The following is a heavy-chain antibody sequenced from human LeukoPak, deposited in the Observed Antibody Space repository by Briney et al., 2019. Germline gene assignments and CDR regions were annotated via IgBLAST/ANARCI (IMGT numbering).Heavy chain of an antibody. D-gene: IGHD1-26*01. V-gene: IGHV3-9*01. CDR1: GFTFDDYA. Sequence: PGGSLRLSCAASGFTFDDYAMHWVRQAPGKGLEWVSGISWNSGSIGYADSVKGRFTISRDNAKNSLYLQMNSLRAEDTALYYCAKDFNGSPPYYFDYWGQGTLVTVSS. CDR3: AKDFNGSPPYYFDY. CDR2: ISWNSGSI. J-gene: IGHJ4*02.